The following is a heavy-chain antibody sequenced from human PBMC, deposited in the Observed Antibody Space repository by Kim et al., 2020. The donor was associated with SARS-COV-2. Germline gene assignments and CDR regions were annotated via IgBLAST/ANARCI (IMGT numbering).Heavy chain of an antibody. CDR3: ARENPPLYGSGSFVVGRRYYGMDV. V-gene: IGHV4-34*01. Sequence: SETLSLTCAVYGGSFSGYYWSWIRQPPGKGLEWIGEINHSGSTNYNPSLKSRVTISVDTSKNQFSLKLSSVTAADTAVYYCARENPPLYGSGSFVVGRRYYGMDVWGQGTTVTVSS. CDR1: GGSFSGYY. D-gene: IGHD3-10*01. J-gene: IGHJ6*02. CDR2: INHSGST.